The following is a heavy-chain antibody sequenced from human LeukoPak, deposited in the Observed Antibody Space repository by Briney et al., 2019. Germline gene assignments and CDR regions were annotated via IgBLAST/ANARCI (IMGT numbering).Heavy chain of an antibody. Sequence: SETLSLTCTVSGYSISSGYYWGWIRQPPGKGLEWIGSIYHSGSTYYNPSLKSRVTISVDTSKNQFSLKLSSVTAADTAVYYCAREGEFVFDYWGQGTLVTVSS. J-gene: IGHJ4*02. CDR3: AREGEFVFDY. CDR1: GYSISSGYY. CDR2: IYHSGST. D-gene: IGHD3-10*01. V-gene: IGHV4-38-2*02.